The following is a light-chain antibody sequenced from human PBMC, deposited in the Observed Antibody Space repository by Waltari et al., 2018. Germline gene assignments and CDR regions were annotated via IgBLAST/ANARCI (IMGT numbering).Light chain of an antibody. V-gene: IGLV1-44*01. CDR2: SNN. CDR1: SSNIGNSV. Sequence: QSVLTQPPSASGTAGQRVTISCSGSSSNIGNSVVSWYQQLPGTAPKLLIHSNNQRPAAVPCRFSASKSGTSASLAISGLQSADEAHYYCSAWDDSLNDPVVFGGGTKLTVL. J-gene: IGLJ2*01. CDR3: SAWDDSLNDPVV.